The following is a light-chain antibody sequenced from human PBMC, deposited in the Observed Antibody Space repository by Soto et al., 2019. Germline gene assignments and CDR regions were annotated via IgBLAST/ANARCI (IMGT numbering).Light chain of an antibody. Sequence: TDTPCALSPAPHERATLSCWASQRVSNHLAWYQQKPGQAPRLLIYAASTRATDIAGRFTGYGSEMEFTLIIRSLQSEDSALYYCHQDNICPWKFGQGTKVDIK. CDR1: QRVSNH. CDR2: AAS. CDR3: HQDNICPWK. J-gene: IGKJ1*01. V-gene: IGKV3-15*01.